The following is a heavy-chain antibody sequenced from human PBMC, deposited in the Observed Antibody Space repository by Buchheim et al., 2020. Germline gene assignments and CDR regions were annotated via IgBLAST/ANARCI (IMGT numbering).Heavy chain of an antibody. J-gene: IGHJ4*02. CDR2: ISYDGSNK. Sequence: QVQPVESGGGVVQPGRSLRLSCAASGFTFSSYAMHWVRQAPGKGLEWVAVISYDGSNKYYADSVKGRFTISRDNSKNTLYLQMNSLRAEDTAVYYCARDFEMATILDYWGQGTL. CDR1: GFTFSSYA. D-gene: IGHD5-24*01. CDR3: ARDFEMATILDY. V-gene: IGHV3-30-3*01.